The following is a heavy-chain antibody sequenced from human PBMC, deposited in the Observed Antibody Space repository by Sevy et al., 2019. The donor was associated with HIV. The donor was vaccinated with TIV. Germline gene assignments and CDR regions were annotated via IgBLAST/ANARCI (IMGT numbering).Heavy chain of an antibody. CDR3: ARGRMDFWSGYYDF. CDR1: GGSFIGYY. D-gene: IGHD3-3*01. J-gene: IGHJ4*02. V-gene: IGHV4-34*01. Sequence: SETLSLTCAVYGGSFIGYYWTWIRQFPGQELQWIGEINSDRQTKKNPSLSSRVTISVDSSKNQFSLKLISVTAADTAVYYCARGRMDFWSGYYDFWGRGTLVTVSS. CDR2: INSDRQT.